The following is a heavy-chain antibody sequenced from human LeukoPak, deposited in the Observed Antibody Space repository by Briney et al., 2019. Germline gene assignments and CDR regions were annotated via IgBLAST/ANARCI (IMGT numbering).Heavy chain of an antibody. CDR2: IYSGGST. V-gene: IGHV3-53*01. D-gene: IGHD6-13*01. Sequence: GGSLRLSCAASGFTVSSNYMSWVRQAPGKGLEWVSVIYSGGSTYYADSVKGRFTISRDNAKNSLYLQMNSLRAEDTAVYYCARASSWYWDAFDIWGQGTMVSVSS. CDR1: GFTVSSNY. CDR3: ARASSWYWDAFDI. J-gene: IGHJ3*02.